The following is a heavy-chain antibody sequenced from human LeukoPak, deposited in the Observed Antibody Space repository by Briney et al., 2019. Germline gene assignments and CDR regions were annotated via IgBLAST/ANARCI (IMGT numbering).Heavy chain of an antibody. V-gene: IGHV4-34*01. D-gene: IGHD2-8*01. CDR3: ARDVPYCTNGICYVRDYYYYMDV. J-gene: IGHJ6*03. Sequence: PSETLSLTCAVYGGSFSGYYWSWIRQPPGKGLEWIGEINHSGSTNYNPSLKSRVTISVDTSKNQFSLKLSSVTAADTAVYYCARDVPYCTNGICYVRDYYYYMDVWGKGTTVTVSS. CDR2: INHSGST. CDR1: GGSFSGYY.